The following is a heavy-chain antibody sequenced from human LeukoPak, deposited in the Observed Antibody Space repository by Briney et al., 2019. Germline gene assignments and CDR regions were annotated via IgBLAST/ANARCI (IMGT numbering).Heavy chain of an antibody. J-gene: IGHJ5*02. V-gene: IGHV1-8*03. CDR1: GYTFTSYD. D-gene: IGHD6-13*01. Sequence: ASVKVSCKASGYTFTSYDINWVRQATGQGLEWMGWMNPNSGNTGYAQKFQGRVTITRNTSISTAYMELSSLRSEDTAVYYCARLLPPYSSSVVNWFDPWGQGTLVTVSS. CDR3: ARLLPPYSSSVVNWFDP. CDR2: MNPNSGNT.